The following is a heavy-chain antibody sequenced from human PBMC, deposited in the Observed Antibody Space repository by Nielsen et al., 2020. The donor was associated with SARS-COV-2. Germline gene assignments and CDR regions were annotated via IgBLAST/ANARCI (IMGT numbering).Heavy chain of an antibody. Sequence: ASVKVSCKASGYTFTSYGISWVRQAPGQGLEWMGWISAYNGNTNYAQKLQGRVTMTTDTSTSTAYMELRSLRSDDTAVYYCARQHPGNPYNIAAAGTPPPDYWGQGTLVTVSS. J-gene: IGHJ4*02. CDR3: ARQHPGNPYNIAAAGTPPPDY. CDR1: GYTFTSYG. V-gene: IGHV1-18*01. CDR2: ISAYNGNT. D-gene: IGHD6-13*01.